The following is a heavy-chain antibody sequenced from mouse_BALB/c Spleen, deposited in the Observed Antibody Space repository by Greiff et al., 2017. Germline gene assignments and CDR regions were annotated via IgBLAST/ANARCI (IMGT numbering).Heavy chain of an antibody. D-gene: IGHD3-1*01. J-gene: IGHJ3*01. Sequence: EVQLQESGPGLVKPSQSLSLTCSVTGYSITSGYYWNWIRQFPGNKLEWMGYISYDGSNNYNPSLKNRISITRDTSKNQFFLKLNSVTTEDTATYYCARASRATAYWGQGTLVTVSA. CDR1: GYSITSGYY. CDR3: ARASRATAY. CDR2: ISYDGSN. V-gene: IGHV3-6*02.